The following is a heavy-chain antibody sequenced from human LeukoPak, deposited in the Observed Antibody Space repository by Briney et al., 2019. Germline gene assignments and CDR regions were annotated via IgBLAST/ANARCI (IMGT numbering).Heavy chain of an antibody. V-gene: IGHV3-74*01. CDR1: GFTFSSYW. CDR3: ARGEMVQVY. Sequence: WGSLRLSCVASGFTFSSYWMHWVRQAPGKGLVWVSRINTDGSTTSYADSVKGRFTISRDNAKNTLYLQMNSLRADDTAVYYCARGEMVQVYWGQGTLVTVSS. CDR2: INTDGSTT. J-gene: IGHJ4*02. D-gene: IGHD5-24*01.